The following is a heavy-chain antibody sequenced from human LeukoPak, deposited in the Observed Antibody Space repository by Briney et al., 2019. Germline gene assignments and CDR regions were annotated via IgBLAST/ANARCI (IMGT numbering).Heavy chain of an antibody. Sequence: GASVRVSCKVAGCSLTELCMDWVRQASGKWLEWMGGFDPEDGETIYAQKFQGRVTMTEDTSTNTAYMELSSLRSEDTAVYYCATGVGWGQGTLVTVSS. J-gene: IGHJ4*02. CDR1: GCSLTELC. CDR3: ATGVG. D-gene: IGHD2-15*01. V-gene: IGHV1-24*01. CDR2: FDPEDGET.